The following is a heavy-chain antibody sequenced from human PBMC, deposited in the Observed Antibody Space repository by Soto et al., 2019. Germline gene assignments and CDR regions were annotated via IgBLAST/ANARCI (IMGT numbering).Heavy chain of an antibody. V-gene: IGHV1-18*01. CDR1: GYTFSSYG. D-gene: IGHD6-19*01. CDR2: VSGYSGHT. J-gene: IGHJ4*02. CDR3: AREWDNKSEHSSGWYDDF. Sequence: ASVKVSCKASGYTFSSYGISWVRQAPGQGLEWMGWVSGYSGHTYYAQKFQGRVTMTTDTSTNTFYMELRSLRSDDTAVYYCAREWDNKSEHSSGWYDDFWGQGTLVTVSS.